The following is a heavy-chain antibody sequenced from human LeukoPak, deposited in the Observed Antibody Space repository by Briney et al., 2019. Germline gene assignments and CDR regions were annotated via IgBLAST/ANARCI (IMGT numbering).Heavy chain of an antibody. CDR1: GGSFSAYY. Sequence: SETPSLTCAVYGGSFSAYYWSWIRQPPGKGLEWIGEINHSGSTNYNPSLKSRVTISVDTSKNQFSLKLSSVTAADTAVYYCARENSSRNFQHWGQGTLVTVSS. CDR3: ARENSSRNFQH. J-gene: IGHJ1*01. CDR2: INHSGST. D-gene: IGHD6-19*01. V-gene: IGHV4-34*01.